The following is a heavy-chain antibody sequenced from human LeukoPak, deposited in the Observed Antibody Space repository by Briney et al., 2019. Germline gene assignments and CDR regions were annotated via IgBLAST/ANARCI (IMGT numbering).Heavy chain of an antibody. CDR2: IYYSGST. CDR1: GGSISSYY. V-gene: IGHV4-59*01. D-gene: IGHD2-2*01. CDR3: ARAEGYCSSTSCYGYYYYYMDV. J-gene: IGHJ6*03. Sequence: SETLSLTCTVSGGSISSYYWSWIRQPPGKGLEWIGYIYYSGSTNYNPSLKSRVTISVDTSKNQFSLKLGSVTAADTAVYYCARAEGYCSSTSCYGYYYYYMDVWGKGTTVTVSS.